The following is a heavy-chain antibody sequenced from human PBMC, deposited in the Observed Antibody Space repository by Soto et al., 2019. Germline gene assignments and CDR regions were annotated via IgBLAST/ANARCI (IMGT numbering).Heavy chain of an antibody. CDR3: ARGVGVAAMADDAFNI. D-gene: IGHD2-15*01. CDR2: ISSSSSTI. J-gene: IGHJ3*02. Sequence: GGSLRLSCAASGFTFSSYSMNWVRQAPGKGLEWVSYISSSSSTIYYADSVKGRFTISRDNAKNSLYLQMNSLRAEDTAVYYCARGVGVAAMADDAFNIWGQGTMATVPS. CDR1: GFTFSSYS. V-gene: IGHV3-48*01.